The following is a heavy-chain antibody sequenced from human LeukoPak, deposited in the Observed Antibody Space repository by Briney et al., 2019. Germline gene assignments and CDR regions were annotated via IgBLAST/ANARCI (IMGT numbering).Heavy chain of an antibody. CDR2: INPNSGGT. V-gene: IGHV1-2*02. CDR3: ARHDYGDYGEVSPRLDY. CDR1: GYTFTGYY. Sequence: ASVKVSCKASGYTFTGYYMHWVRQAPGQGLEWMGWINPNSGGTNYAQKFQGRVTMTRDTSISTAYMELSRLRSDDTAVYYCARHDYGDYGEVSPRLDYWGQGTLVTVSS. D-gene: IGHD4-17*01. J-gene: IGHJ4*02.